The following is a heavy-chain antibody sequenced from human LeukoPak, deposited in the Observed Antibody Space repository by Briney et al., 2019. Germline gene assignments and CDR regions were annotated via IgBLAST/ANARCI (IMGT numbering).Heavy chain of an antibody. V-gene: IGHV3-74*01. CDR2: INSVGSST. D-gene: IGHD3-10*01. CDR1: GFTFSNYW. Sequence: GGSLRLSCAASGFTFSNYWMHWVRQAPGMGLVWVSLINSVGSSTTYADSVKGRFTISRDNAKNTLYLQMGSLRAEDMAVYYCAREYYGGYVDYWGQGTLVTVSS. J-gene: IGHJ4*02. CDR3: AREYYGGYVDY.